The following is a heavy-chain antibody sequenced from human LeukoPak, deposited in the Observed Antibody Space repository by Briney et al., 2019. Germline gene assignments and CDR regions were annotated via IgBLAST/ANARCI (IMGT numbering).Heavy chain of an antibody. Sequence: SETLSLTCTVSGGSISSSRYYWGWVRQPPGKGLECIGSIYYSGSNYYNSSLKSRVTISVDTSKNQVSLKLSSVTAADTAVYYCARLRGYSYGDFDYWGQGTLVTVSS. CDR3: ARLRGYSYGDFDY. V-gene: IGHV4-39*01. CDR1: GGSISSSRYY. J-gene: IGHJ4*02. CDR2: IYYSGSN. D-gene: IGHD5-18*01.